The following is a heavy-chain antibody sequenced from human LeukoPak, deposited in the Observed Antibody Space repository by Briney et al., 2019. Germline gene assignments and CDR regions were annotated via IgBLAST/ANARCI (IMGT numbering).Heavy chain of an antibody. Sequence: GGSLRLSCEASGFTVSSNYMSWVRQAPGKGLEWVSVIYSGGSTYHADSVKGRFTISRDNSKNTLYLQLNSLRAEDTAVYYCAVITGTRFDYWGQGTLVTVSS. V-gene: IGHV3-66*01. D-gene: IGHD1-20*01. J-gene: IGHJ4*02. CDR3: AVITGTRFDY. CDR1: GFTVSSNY. CDR2: IYSGGST.